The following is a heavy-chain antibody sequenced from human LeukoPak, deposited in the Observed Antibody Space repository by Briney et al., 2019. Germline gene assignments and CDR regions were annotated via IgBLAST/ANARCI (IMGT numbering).Heavy chain of an antibody. CDR3: ARGADSSGYYSIFYFDY. D-gene: IGHD3-22*01. CDR1: GGSISSYY. CDR2: IYYSGST. V-gene: IGHV4-59*01. Sequence: WETLSLTCTVSGGSISSYYWKWIRQPPGEGGEWIGYIYYSGSTNYNPSLKSRVTISVDTSKNQFSLKLSSVTAADTAVYYCARGADSSGYYSIFYFDYWGQGTLVTVSS. J-gene: IGHJ4*02.